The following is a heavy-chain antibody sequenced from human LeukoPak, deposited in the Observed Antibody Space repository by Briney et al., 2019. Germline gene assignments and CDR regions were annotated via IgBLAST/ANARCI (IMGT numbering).Heavy chain of an antibody. D-gene: IGHD1-7*01. CDR2: ISSSGSTT. CDR1: GFTFGSYG. CDR3: ARSPLELDAFDI. J-gene: IGHJ3*02. Sequence: AGGSLRLSCAASGFTFGSYGMSWVRQAPGKGLEWVSAISSSGSTTYYADSVKGRVTISRDNAKNSVYLQMNSLRAEDTAVYYCARSPLELDAFDIWGQGTMVTVSS. V-gene: IGHV3-48*04.